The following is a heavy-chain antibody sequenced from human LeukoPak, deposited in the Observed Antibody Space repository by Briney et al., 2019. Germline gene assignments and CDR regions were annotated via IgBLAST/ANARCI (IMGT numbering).Heavy chain of an antibody. CDR1: GDFISSGRYY. J-gene: IGHJ4*02. CDR2: IHTSGDT. Sequence: PSQTLSLTCTVSGDFISSGRYYWTRLRQPAGKALEWIGRIHTSGDTNYSPSLKSRVTISRDTSKNQFSLRLTSVAAADTAVYYCVRDWNGDYFDYWGQGTLVSVSS. V-gene: IGHV4-61*02. CDR3: VRDWNGDYFDY. D-gene: IGHD1-1*01.